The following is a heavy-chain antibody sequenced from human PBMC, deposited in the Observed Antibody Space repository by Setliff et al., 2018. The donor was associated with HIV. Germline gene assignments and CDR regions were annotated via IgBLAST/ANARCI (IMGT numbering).Heavy chain of an antibody. V-gene: IGHV1-69*02. CDR3: ASAYYYDSSGRTGYYMDV. J-gene: IGHJ6*03. CDR1: GGTFSSYT. Sequence: GASVKVSCKASGGTFSSYTISWVRQAPGQGLEWMGRIIPILGIANYAQKFQGRVTITADKSTSTAYMELSSLSSEDTAVYYCASAYYYDSSGRTGYYMDVWGKGTTVTVSS. D-gene: IGHD3-22*01. CDR2: IIPILGIA.